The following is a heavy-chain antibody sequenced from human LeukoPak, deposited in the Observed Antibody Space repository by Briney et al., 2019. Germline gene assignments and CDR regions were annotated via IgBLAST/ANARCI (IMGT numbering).Heavy chain of an antibody. Sequence: SETLSLTCAVSGGSISSTSYYWAWIRQPPGKGLEWIGTIYYSGSTYHNPSLKSRVTMSVDTSRNQFSLKLSSVDAADTAVYYRAKAGVRYFDSSGLYAFDFWGQGTTVTVSS. CDR1: GGSISSTSYY. V-gene: IGHV4-39*01. CDR2: IYYSGST. D-gene: IGHD3-22*01. CDR3: AKAGVRYFDSSGLYAFDF. J-gene: IGHJ3*01.